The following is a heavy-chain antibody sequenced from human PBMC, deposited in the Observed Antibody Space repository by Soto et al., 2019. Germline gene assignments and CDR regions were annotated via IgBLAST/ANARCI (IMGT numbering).Heavy chain of an antibody. Sequence: PSETLSLTCTFSVGSVSSGHYYWSWIRQSPGKGLEWIGHINYSGSTNSNPSLKSRVSISVDTSKNQFSLNLSSVTAADTAVYYCASLAGGYDFWSGYYYFDYWGQGTLVTVSS. CDR1: VGSVSSGHYY. CDR3: ASLAGGYDFWSGYYYFDY. CDR2: INYSGST. J-gene: IGHJ4*02. D-gene: IGHD3-3*01. V-gene: IGHV4-61*01.